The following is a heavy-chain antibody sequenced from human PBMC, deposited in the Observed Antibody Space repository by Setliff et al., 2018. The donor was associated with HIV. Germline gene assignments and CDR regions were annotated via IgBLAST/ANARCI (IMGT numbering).Heavy chain of an antibody. D-gene: IGHD6-19*01. V-gene: IGHV4-59*01. CDR2: IYYSGSS. Sequence: QTPGKGLEWIGYIYYSGSSKNTPSLKSRVTISVDTPKNEFSLKLSSMTAADTAVYYCARGIAVAGPYFDYWGQGTLVTVSS. J-gene: IGHJ4*02. CDR3: ARGIAVAGPYFDY.